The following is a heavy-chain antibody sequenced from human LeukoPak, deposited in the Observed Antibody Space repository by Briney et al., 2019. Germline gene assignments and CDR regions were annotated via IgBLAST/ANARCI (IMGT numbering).Heavy chain of an antibody. CDR3: ARVGPEQWQERGFFDY. V-gene: IGHV3-66*01. CDR2: IYGSGNT. Sequence: GGSLRLSCAVSGFTVSNNYMSWVRRAPGKGLEWVSFIYGSGNTKYADSLEGRFTISRDNSKNTVYLQMNSLRAEDTAVYYCARVGPEQWQERGFFDYWGQGSPVTVSS. D-gene: IGHD1-1*01. CDR1: GFTVSNNY. J-gene: IGHJ4*02.